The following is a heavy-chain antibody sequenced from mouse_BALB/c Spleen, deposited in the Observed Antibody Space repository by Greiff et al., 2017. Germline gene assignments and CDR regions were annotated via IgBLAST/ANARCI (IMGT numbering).Heavy chain of an antibody. CDR3: APYDYDRAWFAY. V-gene: IGHV1S34*01. J-gene: IGHJ3*01. Sequence: LVKTGASVKISCKASGYSFTGYYMHWVKQSHGKSLEWIGYISCYNGATSYNQKFKGKATFTVDTSSSTAYMQFNSLTSEDSAVYYCAPYDYDRAWFAYWGQGTLVTVSA. CDR2: ISCYNGAT. D-gene: IGHD2-4*01. CDR1: GYSFTGYY.